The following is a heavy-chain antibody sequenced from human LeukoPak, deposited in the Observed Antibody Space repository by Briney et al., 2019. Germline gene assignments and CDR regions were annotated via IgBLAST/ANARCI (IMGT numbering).Heavy chain of an antibody. Sequence: GGSLRLSCAASGFTFSSYGMHWVRQAPGKGLEWVSGISWNSGRIGYADSVKGRFTISRDNAKNSLYLEMNSLRAEDTALYYCAKNNYHDSSGYIDYWGQGTLVTVSS. CDR1: GFTFSSYG. J-gene: IGHJ4*02. D-gene: IGHD3-22*01. V-gene: IGHV3-9*01. CDR2: ISWNSGRI. CDR3: AKNNYHDSSGYIDY.